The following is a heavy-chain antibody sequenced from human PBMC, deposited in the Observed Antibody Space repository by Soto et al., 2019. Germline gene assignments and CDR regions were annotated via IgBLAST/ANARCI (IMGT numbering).Heavy chain of an antibody. CDR3: ARGQEWLVRYFDY. D-gene: IGHD6-19*01. V-gene: IGHV3-30-3*01. CDR1: GFTFSSYA. CDR2: ISYDGSNK. Sequence: GGSLRLSCAASGFTFSSYAMHWVRQAPGKGLEWVAVISYDGSNKYYADSVKGRFTISRDNSKNTLYLQMNSLRAEDTAVYYCARGQEWLVRYFDYWGQGTLVTVSS. J-gene: IGHJ4*02.